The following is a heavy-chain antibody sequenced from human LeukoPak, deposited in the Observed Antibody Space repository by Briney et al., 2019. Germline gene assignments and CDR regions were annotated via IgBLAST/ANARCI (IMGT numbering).Heavy chain of an antibody. D-gene: IGHD3-22*01. Sequence: GGSLRLSCAASGFTFSSYSMNWVRQAPGKGLEWVSAISGSGGSTYYADSVKGRFTISRDNAKNSLYLQMNSLRAEDTALYYCARAHYYSFFDYWGQGTLVTVSS. CDR3: ARAHYYSFFDY. V-gene: IGHV3-21*04. J-gene: IGHJ4*02. CDR1: GFTFSSYS. CDR2: ISGSGGST.